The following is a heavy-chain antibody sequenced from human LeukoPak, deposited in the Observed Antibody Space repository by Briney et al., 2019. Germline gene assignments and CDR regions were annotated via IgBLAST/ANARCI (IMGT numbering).Heavy chain of an antibody. J-gene: IGHJ4*02. CDR1: GFTFSSYW. CDR3: ARGATYSSSWHTDY. CDR2: IKQDGSEK. D-gene: IGHD6-13*01. V-gene: IGHV3-7*01. Sequence: GGSLRLSCAASGFTFSSYWMSWVRQAPGKGLEWVANIKQDGSEKYYVDSVKGRFTISRDNAKNSLYLQMNSLRAEDTAVYYCARGATYSSSWHTDYWGQGTLVTVSS.